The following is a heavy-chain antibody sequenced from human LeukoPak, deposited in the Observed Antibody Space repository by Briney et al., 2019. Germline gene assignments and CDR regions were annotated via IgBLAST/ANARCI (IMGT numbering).Heavy chain of an antibody. Sequence: GESLKISCKGSGYSFTSYWIGWVRQMPGKGLEWMGIIYPGDSDTRYSPSFQGQVTISADKSISTAYLQWSSLKASDTAMYYCARRRYGDYSEDCFDPWGQGTLVTVSS. D-gene: IGHD4-17*01. CDR1: GYSFTSYW. V-gene: IGHV5-51*01. J-gene: IGHJ5*02. CDR3: ARRRYGDYSEDCFDP. CDR2: IYPGDSDT.